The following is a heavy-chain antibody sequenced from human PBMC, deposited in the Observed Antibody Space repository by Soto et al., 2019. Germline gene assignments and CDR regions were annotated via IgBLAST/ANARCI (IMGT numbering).Heavy chain of an antibody. Sequence: PSEALSLTCTVSGGSIISYYWSWILQPPGKGLEWIGYIYYSGSTNYNPSLKSRVTISVDTSKNQSSLKLSSVTAADTAVYYCARIAYGDYGLDYWGQGTLVTVSS. J-gene: IGHJ4*02. CDR3: ARIAYGDYGLDY. D-gene: IGHD4-17*01. CDR2: IYYSGST. CDR1: GGSIISYY. V-gene: IGHV4-59*08.